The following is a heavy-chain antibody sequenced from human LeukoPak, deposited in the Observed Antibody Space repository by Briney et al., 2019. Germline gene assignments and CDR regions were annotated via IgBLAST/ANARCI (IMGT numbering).Heavy chain of an antibody. J-gene: IGHJ4*02. D-gene: IGHD3-9*01. V-gene: IGHV4-39*01. Sequence: SETLSLTCAASGGSISSSSYYWGRMRQPPGKGLEWIGSIYYSGSTYYNPSLKSRVTISVDTSKNQFSLKLSSVTAADTAVYYCARRDITYYDILTGYWVYWGQGTLSPSPQ. CDR1: GGSISSSSYY. CDR3: ARRDITYYDILTGYWVY. CDR2: IYYSGST.